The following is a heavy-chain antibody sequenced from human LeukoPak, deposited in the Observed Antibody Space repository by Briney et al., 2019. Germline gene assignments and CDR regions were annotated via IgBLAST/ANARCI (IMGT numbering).Heavy chain of an antibody. V-gene: IGHV3-21*01. D-gene: IGHD3-3*01. CDR2: ISSSSSYI. CDR1: GFTFSSYS. J-gene: IGHJ6*02. Sequence: NPGGSLRLSCAASGFTFSSYSMNWVRQAPGKGLEWVSSISSSSSYIYYADSVKGRFTISRDNAKNSLYLQMNSLRAEDTAVYYCARGVREEWPTYYYGMDVWGQGTTVTVSS. CDR3: ARGVREEWPTYYYGMDV.